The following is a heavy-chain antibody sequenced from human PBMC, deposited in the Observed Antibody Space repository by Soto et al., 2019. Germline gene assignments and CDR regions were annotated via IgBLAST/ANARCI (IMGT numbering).Heavy chain of an antibody. CDR1: GFTFSSNW. J-gene: IGHJ4*02. D-gene: IGHD3-3*01. CDR2: IKHDGSDK. Sequence: PGGSLRLSCAASGFTFSSNWMSWIRQAPGKGLELLANIKHDGSDKYYVDSVKGRFTISRDNAMNSLYLQMNSLRAEDTGVYYCAKNTRVPNNRGQGTLVTVSS. CDR3: AKNTRVPNN. V-gene: IGHV3-7*01.